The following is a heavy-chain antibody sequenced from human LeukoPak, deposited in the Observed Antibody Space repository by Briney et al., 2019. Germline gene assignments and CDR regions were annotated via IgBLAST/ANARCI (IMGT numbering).Heavy chain of an antibody. D-gene: IGHD3-3*01. CDR1: GFTFSSYW. J-gene: IGHJ5*02. CDR3: ARVNSIFGVVTRGGASWFDP. CDR2: IKQDGSEK. V-gene: IGHV3-7*01. Sequence: GGSLRLSCAASGFTFSSYWMSWVRQAPGKGLEWVPNIKQDGSEKYYVDSVKGRFTISRDNAKNSLYLQMNSLRAEDTAVYYCARVNSIFGVVTRGGASWFDPWGPGTLVTVSS.